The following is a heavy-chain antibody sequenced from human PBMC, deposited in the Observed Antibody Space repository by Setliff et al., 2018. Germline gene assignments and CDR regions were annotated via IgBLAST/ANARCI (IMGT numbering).Heavy chain of an antibody. D-gene: IGHD6-19*01. CDR1: GYSFTSYW. CDR2: IYPGDSDT. CDR3: ARQAVAGSDAFDI. Sequence: GESLKISCKGSGYSFTSYWIGWVRQMPGKGLEWMGIIYPGDSDTRYSPSFQGQVTISADKSISTAYLQESSLKASDTAMYYCARQAVAGSDAFDIWGQGTMVTVSS. V-gene: IGHV5-51*01. J-gene: IGHJ3*02.